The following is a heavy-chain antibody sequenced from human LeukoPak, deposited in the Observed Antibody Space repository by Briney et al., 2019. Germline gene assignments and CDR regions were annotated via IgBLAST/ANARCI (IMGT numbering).Heavy chain of an antibody. CDR3: ANLFGASSL. Sequence: PGGSLRLSCAASGFTFSNYWMHWVRQAPGKGLVWVSRINSDGRSTNYADSVKGRFTISRDNAKNTLYLQMNSLRAEDTAVYYCANLFGASSLWGQGTLVTVSS. J-gene: IGHJ4*02. CDR2: INSDGRST. D-gene: IGHD3-16*01. V-gene: IGHV3-74*01. CDR1: GFTFSNYW.